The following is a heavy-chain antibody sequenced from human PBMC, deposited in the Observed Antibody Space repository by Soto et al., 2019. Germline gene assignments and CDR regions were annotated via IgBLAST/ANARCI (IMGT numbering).Heavy chain of an antibody. Sequence: EFQLMQSGGGFVQPGGSLRLACAASGFPFSTTDMSWVRQAPGKGLEWVSTIDGSGATRYYADSVRGRFTISRDNSKNTVYLQMDGLRVDDTAFYYCAKNSGWFNTWGQGDLVIVSS. CDR2: IDGSGATR. CDR3: AKNSGWFNT. V-gene: IGHV3-23*01. D-gene: IGHD3-10*01. J-gene: IGHJ5*02. CDR1: GFPFSTTD.